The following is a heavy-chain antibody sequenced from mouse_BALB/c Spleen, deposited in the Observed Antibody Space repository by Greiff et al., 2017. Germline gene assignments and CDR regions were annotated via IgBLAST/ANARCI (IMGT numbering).Heavy chain of an antibody. CDR2: ISYSGST. Sequence: ESGPGLVKPSQSLSLTCTVTGYSITSDYAWNWIRQFPGNKLEWMGYISYSGSTSYNPSLKSRISITRDTSKNQFFLQLNSVTTEDTATYYCARWGYYGNYYFDYWGQGTTLTVSS. V-gene: IGHV3-2*02. CDR3: ARWGYYGNYYFDY. J-gene: IGHJ2*01. CDR1: GYSITSDYA. D-gene: IGHD2-1*01.